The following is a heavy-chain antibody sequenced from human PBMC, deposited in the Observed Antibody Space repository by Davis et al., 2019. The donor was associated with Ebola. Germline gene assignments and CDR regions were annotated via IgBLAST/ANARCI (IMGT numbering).Heavy chain of an antibody. Sequence: GESLKISCAASGFTFSSYDMHWVRQATGKGLEWVSAIGTAGDTYYPGSVKGRFTISRENAKNSLYLQMNSLRAEDTAVYYCAEQQLLDWGQGTLVTVSS. J-gene: IGHJ4*02. CDR3: AEQQLLD. CDR2: IGTAGDT. V-gene: IGHV3-13*01. CDR1: GFTFSSYD. D-gene: IGHD6-13*01.